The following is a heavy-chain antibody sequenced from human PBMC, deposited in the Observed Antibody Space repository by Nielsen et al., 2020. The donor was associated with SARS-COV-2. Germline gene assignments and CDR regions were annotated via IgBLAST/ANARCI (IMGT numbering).Heavy chain of an antibody. CDR2: IYYSGST. J-gene: IGHJ4*02. V-gene: IGHV4-39*01. D-gene: IGHD3-10*01. CDR1: GGSISSSSYY. CDR3: ARRITMVRGGVRQNYFDY. Sequence: SETLSLTCTVSGGSISSSSYYWGWIRQPPGKGLEWIGSIYYSGSTYHNPSLKSRVTISVDTSKNQFSLKLSSVTAADTAVYYCARRITMVRGGVRQNYFDYWGQGTLVTVSS.